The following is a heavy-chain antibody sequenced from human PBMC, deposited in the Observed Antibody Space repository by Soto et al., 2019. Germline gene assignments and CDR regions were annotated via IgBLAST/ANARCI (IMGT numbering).Heavy chain of an antibody. CDR3: ARGDYDSSGYYSSFDY. D-gene: IGHD3-22*01. Sequence: SETLSLTCTVSGGSISSYYWSWIRQPPGKGLEWIGYIYYSGSTNYNPSLKSRVTISVDTSKNQFSLKLSSVTAADTAVYYCARGDYDSSGYYSSFDYWGQGTVVTVSS. CDR1: GGSISSYY. CDR2: IYYSGST. V-gene: IGHV4-59*01. J-gene: IGHJ4*02.